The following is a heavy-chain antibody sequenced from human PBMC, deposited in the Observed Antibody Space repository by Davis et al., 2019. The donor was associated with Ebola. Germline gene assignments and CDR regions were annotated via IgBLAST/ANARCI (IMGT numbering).Heavy chain of an antibody. J-gene: IGHJ5*02. CDR2: INHSGST. Sequence: SDTLSLTSAVYVGSFSGYYWSWISQPPGEGLEWIGEINHSGSTNYNPSLKSRVTISVDTSKNQFSLKLSSVTAADTAVYYCARTTLYDFWSGGGHWFDPWGQGTLVTVSS. CDR3: ARTTLYDFWSGGGHWFDP. D-gene: IGHD3-3*01. V-gene: IGHV4-34*01. CDR1: VGSFSGYY.